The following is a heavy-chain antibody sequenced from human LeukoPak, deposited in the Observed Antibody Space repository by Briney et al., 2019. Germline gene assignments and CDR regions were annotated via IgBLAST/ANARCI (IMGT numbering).Heavy chain of an antibody. V-gene: IGHV1-46*01. J-gene: IGHJ4*02. Sequence: ASVKVSCKTSGYTFTSYYMHWVRQAPGQGLEWMGIINPSGGSTSYAQKFQGRVTMTRDTSTSTVYMELSSLRSEDTAVYYCARSPTVTKRLVVESYWGQGTLVTVSS. CDR2: INPSGGST. D-gene: IGHD4-17*01. CDR1: GYTFTSYY. CDR3: ARSPTVTKRLVVESY.